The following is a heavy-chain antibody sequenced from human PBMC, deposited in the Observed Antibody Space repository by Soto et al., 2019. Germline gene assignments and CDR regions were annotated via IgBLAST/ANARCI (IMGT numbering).Heavy chain of an antibody. Sequence: QVQLVESGGGVVQPGRSLRLSCAASAFTFSSYGMHWVRQAPGKGLEWVAVISYDGSNKYYADSVKGRFTISRDNSKNTLYLQMNSLRAEDTAVYYCAKGHDSSGYSRFDYWGQGTLVTVSS. J-gene: IGHJ4*02. CDR1: AFTFSSYG. D-gene: IGHD3-22*01. CDR2: ISYDGSNK. V-gene: IGHV3-30*18. CDR3: AKGHDSSGYSRFDY.